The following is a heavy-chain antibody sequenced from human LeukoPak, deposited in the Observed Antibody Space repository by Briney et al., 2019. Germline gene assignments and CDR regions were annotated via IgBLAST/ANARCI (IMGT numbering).Heavy chain of an antibody. CDR1: GFIVSSNS. D-gene: IGHD1-26*01. CDR2: ISSGTSYI. V-gene: IGHV3-21*01. CDR3: ARDPTSSWETAFDI. Sequence: PGGSLRLSCAASGFIVSSNSMSWVRQAPGKGLEWVSSISSGTSYIYYADSVKGRFTISRDNAKNSLYLQMNSLRAEDTAVYYCARDPTSSWETAFDIWGQGTMVTVSS. J-gene: IGHJ3*02.